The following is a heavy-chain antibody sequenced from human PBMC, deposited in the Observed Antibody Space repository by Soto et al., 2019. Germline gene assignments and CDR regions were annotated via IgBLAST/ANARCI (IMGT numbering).Heavy chain of an antibody. V-gene: IGHV4-30-2*01. CDR2: IYHSGST. Sequence: QLPLQESGSGLVKPSQTLSLTCAVSGGSISSGGYSWSWIRQPPGKGLEWIGYIYHSGSTYYNPSLKSRVTISVDRSKNQFSLKLSSVTAADTAVYYCARGMTTVTTIDYWGQGTLVTVSS. CDR3: ARGMTTVTTIDY. J-gene: IGHJ4*02. CDR1: GGSISSGGYS. D-gene: IGHD4-4*01.